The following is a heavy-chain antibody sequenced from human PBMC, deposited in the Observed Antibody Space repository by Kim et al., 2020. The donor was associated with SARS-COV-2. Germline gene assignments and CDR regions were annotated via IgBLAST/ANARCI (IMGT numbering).Heavy chain of an antibody. CDR3: ATTIIGARSAFDI. J-gene: IGHJ3*02. CDR1: GGSISSYY. V-gene: IGHV4-59*13. CDR2: IYYSGST. D-gene: IGHD6-6*01. Sequence: SETLSLTCTVSGGSISSYYWSWIRQPPGKGLEWIGYIYYSGSTNYNPSLKSRVTISVDTSKNQFSLKLSSVTAADTAVYYCATTIIGARSAFDIWGQGT.